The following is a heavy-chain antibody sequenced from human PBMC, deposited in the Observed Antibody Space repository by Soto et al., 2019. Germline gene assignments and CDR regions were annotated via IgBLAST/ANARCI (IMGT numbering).Heavy chain of an antibody. CDR1: GFTFTSYG. V-gene: IGHV1-18*04. Sequence: VQLVQSGSEVKKPGASVKVSCKASGFTFTSYGISWVRQAPGQGLEWMAWINIYNDNTKYAQKFQGRITMTTDTSTSTAYMELRSLRSDDTAVYYCARETYYFGSGTYDDGMDVWGQGTTVTVSS. CDR2: INIYNDNT. D-gene: IGHD3-10*01. CDR3: ARETYYFGSGTYDDGMDV. J-gene: IGHJ6*02.